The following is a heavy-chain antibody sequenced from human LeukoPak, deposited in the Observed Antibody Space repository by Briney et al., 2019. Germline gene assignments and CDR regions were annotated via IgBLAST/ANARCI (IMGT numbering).Heavy chain of an antibody. J-gene: IGHJ3*02. Sequence: GESLRISCKGSGYSFTSYWISWVRQTPGKGLEWMGRIDPSDSYTNYSPSFQGHVTISADKSISTTYLQWSSLKASDTAMYYCARLGYYDSSGYGDAFDIWGQGTMVTVSS. CDR1: GYSFTSYW. D-gene: IGHD3-22*01. CDR3: ARLGYYDSSGYGDAFDI. CDR2: IDPSDSYT. V-gene: IGHV5-10-1*01.